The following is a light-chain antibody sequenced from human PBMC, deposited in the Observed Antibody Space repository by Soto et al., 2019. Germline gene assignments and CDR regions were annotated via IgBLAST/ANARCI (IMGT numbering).Light chain of an antibody. V-gene: IGKV3-20*01. CDR1: QSVSSSY. J-gene: IGKJ5*01. CDR3: QQYGSSP. CDR2: GAS. Sequence: EIVLTQSPGTLSLSPGERATLSCRASQSVSSSYLAWYQQKPGQAPRLLIYGASSRATGIPDRFSGSGSGTDFTLTISRLEPEDCAVYYCQQYGSSPFGQGTRLEIK.